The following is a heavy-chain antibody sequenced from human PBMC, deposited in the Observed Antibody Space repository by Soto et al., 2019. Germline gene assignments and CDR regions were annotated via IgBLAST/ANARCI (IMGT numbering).Heavy chain of an antibody. CDR2: INTYNGNT. CDR3: ERDGNSNGFLDY. Sequence: QVQLVQSGAEVTKPGASVKVSCKASGYTFTNYGISWVRQAPGQGLEWMGWINTYNGNTNYAQKLQGRVTMTPDTATRTAYMELRSLRYDDTAVYYCERDGNSNGFLDYWGQGTLVTVSS. V-gene: IGHV1-18*01. D-gene: IGHD3-22*01. CDR1: GYTFTNYG. J-gene: IGHJ4*02.